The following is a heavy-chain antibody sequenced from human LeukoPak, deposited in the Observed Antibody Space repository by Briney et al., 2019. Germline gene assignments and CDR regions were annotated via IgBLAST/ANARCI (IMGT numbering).Heavy chain of an antibody. Sequence: GGTLRLSCAASGFTFSSHGMNWVRQAPGKGLKWVSGISPNGASAYYADSVKGRFTISRDNSKSSLYLQMNNLRPEDTALYYCTKDINSGIFYNTYMDVWGKGTPVTVSS. D-gene: IGHD3-10*01. V-gene: IGHV3-43*02. CDR1: GFTFSSHG. CDR3: TKDINSGIFYNTYMDV. J-gene: IGHJ6*03. CDR2: ISPNGASA.